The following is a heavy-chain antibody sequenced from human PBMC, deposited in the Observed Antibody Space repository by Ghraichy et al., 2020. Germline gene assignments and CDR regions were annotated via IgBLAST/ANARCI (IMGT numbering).Heavy chain of an antibody. Sequence: SETLSLTCTVSGGSISSYYWSWIRQPPGKGLEWIGYIYYSGTTNYNPSLKSRVTISVDTSKNQFSLRLSSVTAADTAVYYCARGGYSYSWYYFDYWGQGTLVTVSS. CDR3: ARGGYSYSWYYFDY. J-gene: IGHJ4*02. D-gene: IGHD6-13*01. CDR1: GGSISSYY. CDR2: IYYSGTT. V-gene: IGHV4-59*01.